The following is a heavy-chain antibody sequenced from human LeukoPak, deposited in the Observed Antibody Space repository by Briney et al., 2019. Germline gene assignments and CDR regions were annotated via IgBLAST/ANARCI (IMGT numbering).Heavy chain of an antibody. CDR1: GGSISSYY. V-gene: IGHV4-59*01. Sequence: SETLSLTCTVSGGSISSYYWSWIRQPPGKGLEWIGYISYSGSTSYNPSLKSRVTISVDTSKNQFSLKLNSVTAADTAVYYCARVVDCSSTSCYSGYYYYGMDVWGQGTTVTVSS. J-gene: IGHJ6*02. D-gene: IGHD2-2*01. CDR2: ISYSGST. CDR3: ARVVDCSSTSCYSGYYYYGMDV.